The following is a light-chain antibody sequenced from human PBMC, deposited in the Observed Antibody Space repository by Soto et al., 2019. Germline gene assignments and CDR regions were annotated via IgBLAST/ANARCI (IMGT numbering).Light chain of an antibody. CDR3: AAWDDSLSGLV. J-gene: IGLJ2*01. Sequence: QPVLTQPPSASGTPGQRVTISCSGSSSNVGSNYVYWYHQLPGTAPKLVIYRNNQRPSGVPDRFSGSKSGTSASLAISGLRSEDEADYYCAAWDDSLSGLVFGRGTNLTVL. CDR2: RNN. V-gene: IGLV1-47*01. CDR1: SSNVGSNY.